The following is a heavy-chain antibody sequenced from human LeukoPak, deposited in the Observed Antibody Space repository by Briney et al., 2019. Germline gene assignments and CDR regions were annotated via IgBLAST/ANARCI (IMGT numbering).Heavy chain of an antibody. J-gene: IGHJ4*02. D-gene: IGHD3-3*01. CDR2: ISGSGGST. CDR3: AKADPAYYDFWSGYYLLDY. Sequence: GGSLRLSCAASGFTFSSYAMSWVRQAPGKGLEWVSAISGSGGSTYYADSVEGRFTISRDNSKNTLYLQMNSLRAEDTAVYYCAKADPAYYDFWSGYYLLDYWGQGTLVTVSS. V-gene: IGHV3-23*01. CDR1: GFTFSSYA.